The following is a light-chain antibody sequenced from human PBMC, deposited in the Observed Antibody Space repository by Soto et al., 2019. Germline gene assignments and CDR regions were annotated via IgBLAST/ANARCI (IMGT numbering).Light chain of an antibody. Sequence: QSVLTQPPSASGTPGQRVTISCSGASSNIGKNFVYWYQQLPRTTPKLLISRNDQRPSGVPERFSGSKSGTSASLAISGLRSEDEAEYYCAAWDDSLSGSYAFGTGNKVTVL. CDR2: RND. CDR1: SSNIGKNF. J-gene: IGLJ1*01. CDR3: AAWDDSLSGSYA. V-gene: IGLV1-47*01.